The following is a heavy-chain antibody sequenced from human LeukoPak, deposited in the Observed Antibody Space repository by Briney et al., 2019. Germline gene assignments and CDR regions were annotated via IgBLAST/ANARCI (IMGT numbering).Heavy chain of an antibody. CDR3: ARDRDYYDSSGTKVGFDP. V-gene: IGHV3-53*05. D-gene: IGHD3-22*01. Sequence: TGGSLRLSCAASGFTVSNKYMTWVRQAPGKGLEWVSLIYSDGRTYYADSVKGRCTISRDNSKNTLYLQMNSLRAEDTAVYYCARDRDYYDSSGTKVGFDPWGQGTLVTVSS. J-gene: IGHJ5*02. CDR2: IYSDGRT. CDR1: GFTVSNKY.